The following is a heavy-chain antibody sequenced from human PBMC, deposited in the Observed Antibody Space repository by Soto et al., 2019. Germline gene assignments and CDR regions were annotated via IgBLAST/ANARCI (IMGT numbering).Heavy chain of an antibody. Sequence: SETLSLTCTVSGGSISSSSYYWGWIRQPPGKGLEWIGSIYYSGSTYYNPSLKSRVTISVDTSKNQFSLKLSSVTAADTAVYYCARHLEQQLVAFDIWGQGTMVTVSS. CDR1: GGSISSSSYY. D-gene: IGHD6-13*01. CDR2: IYYSGST. V-gene: IGHV4-39*01. CDR3: ARHLEQQLVAFDI. J-gene: IGHJ3*02.